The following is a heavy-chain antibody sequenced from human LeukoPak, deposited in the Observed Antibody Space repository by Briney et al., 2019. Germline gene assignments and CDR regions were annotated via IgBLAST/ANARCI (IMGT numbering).Heavy chain of an antibody. CDR2: IYYSGST. CDR3: AKEGMIRGVIDY. V-gene: IGHV4-59*12. CDR1: GGSISSYY. D-gene: IGHD3-10*01. J-gene: IGHJ4*02. Sequence: KPSETLSLTCTVSGGSISSYYWSWIRQPPGKGLEWIGYIYYSGSTNYNPSLKSRVTMSIDTSTNQFSLKLNSLTAADTAVYYCAKEGMIRGVIDYWGQGALVTVSS.